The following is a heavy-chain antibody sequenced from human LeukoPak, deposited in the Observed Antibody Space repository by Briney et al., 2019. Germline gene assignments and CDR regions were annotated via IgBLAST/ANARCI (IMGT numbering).Heavy chain of an antibody. J-gene: IGHJ4*02. V-gene: IGHV4-31*03. CDR1: GGXISSGGYY. CDR3: ASHTMVRGVVGYY. CDR2: IYYSGST. Sequence: SQTLSLTCTVSGGXISSGGYYWSWIRQHPGKGLEWIGYIYYSGSTYYNPSLKSRVTISVDTSKNQFSLKLSSVTAADTAVYYCASHTMVRGVVGYYWGQGTLVTVSS. D-gene: IGHD3-10*01.